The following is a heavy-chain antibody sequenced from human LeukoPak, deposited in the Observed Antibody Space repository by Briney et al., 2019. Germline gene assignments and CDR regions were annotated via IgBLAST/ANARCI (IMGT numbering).Heavy chain of an antibody. CDR3: ARDRWIFGVVMTGGYFDY. D-gene: IGHD3-3*01. CDR1: GYTFTSYG. Sequence: ASVKVSCKASGYTFTSYGISWVRQAPGQGLEWMGWISAYNGNTNYAQKLQGRVTMTTDTSTSTAYMELRSLRSDDTAVYYCARDRWIFGVVMTGGYFDYWGQGTLVTVSS. V-gene: IGHV1-18*01. CDR2: ISAYNGNT. J-gene: IGHJ4*02.